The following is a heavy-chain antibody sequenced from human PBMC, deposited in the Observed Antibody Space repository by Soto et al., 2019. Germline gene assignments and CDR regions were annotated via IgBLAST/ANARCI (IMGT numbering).Heavy chain of an antibody. J-gene: IGHJ2*01. V-gene: IGHV3-23*01. CDR1: GFPFSNFV. CDR3: AKRRGDGYFDL. D-gene: IGHD7-27*01. CDR2: IGGTSGST. Sequence: EVQLLESGGGLVQPGGSLRLSCAASGFPFSNFVMGWVRRAPGEGLEWVSAIGGTSGSTYYAASVKGRFTISRDNSKNTLSLQMNSLRAEDKAVYDCAKRRGDGYFDLWGRGSLVTVSS.